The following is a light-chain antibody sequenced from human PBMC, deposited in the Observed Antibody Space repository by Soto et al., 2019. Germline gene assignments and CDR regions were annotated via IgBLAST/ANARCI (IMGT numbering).Light chain of an antibody. V-gene: IGKV3-15*01. CDR1: QSVSSD. CDR3: LQYNDWPPRQYT. J-gene: IGKJ2*01. CDR2: GAS. Sequence: EIVMTQSPATLSESPGERATLSCRASQSVSSDLAWYQRKPGQAPKLLIYGASTRATGTPARFSGSGSGTEFSLSISSLQSEDFAVYYCLQYNDWPPRQYTFGQGTKLEIK.